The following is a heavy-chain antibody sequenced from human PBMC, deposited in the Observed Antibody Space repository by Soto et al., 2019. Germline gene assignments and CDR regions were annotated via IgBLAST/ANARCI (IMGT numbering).Heavy chain of an antibody. CDR3: ARVGGYDPKYYFDY. D-gene: IGHD5-12*01. V-gene: IGHV4-31*03. CDR2: IYYSGST. CDR1: GGSIGSGGYY. J-gene: IGHJ4*02. Sequence: SETLSLTCTVSGGSIGSGGYYWSWIRQHPGKGLEWIGYIYYSGSTYYNPSLKSRVTISVDTSKNQFSLKLSSVTAADTAVYYCARVGGYDPKYYFDYWGQGTLVTVSS.